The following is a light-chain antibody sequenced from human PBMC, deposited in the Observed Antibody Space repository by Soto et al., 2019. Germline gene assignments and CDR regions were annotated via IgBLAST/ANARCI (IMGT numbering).Light chain of an antibody. Sequence: QSALTQPPSASGSLGQSVAISCTGTSSDVGGYNYVSWYQQHPGKAPKLIIYEVNQRPSGVPDRFSGSKYGNTASLTVSGLQTEDEADYYCSSSAGFNPAFGGGTKLTVL. CDR1: SSDVGGYNY. CDR2: EVN. V-gene: IGLV2-8*01. CDR3: SSSAGFNPA. J-gene: IGLJ2*01.